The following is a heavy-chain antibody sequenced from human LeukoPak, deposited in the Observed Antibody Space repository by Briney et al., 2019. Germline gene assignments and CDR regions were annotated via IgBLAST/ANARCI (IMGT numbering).Heavy chain of an antibody. Sequence: SQTLSLTCAVSGGSISSGGYSWGWIRQPPGKGLEWIGYIYHSGGTCYNPSLKSRVTISVDRSKNQFSLKLSSVTAADTAVYYCARVAYYYDSSGYYNWFDPWGQGTLVTVSS. CDR2: IYHSGGT. CDR1: GGSISSGGYS. CDR3: ARVAYYYDSSGYYNWFDP. D-gene: IGHD3-22*01. J-gene: IGHJ5*02. V-gene: IGHV4-30-2*01.